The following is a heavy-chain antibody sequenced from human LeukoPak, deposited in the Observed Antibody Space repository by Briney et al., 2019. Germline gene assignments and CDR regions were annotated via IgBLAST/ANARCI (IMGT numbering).Heavy chain of an antibody. CDR2: IRYDGGET. V-gene: IGHV3-30*02. CDR1: GFTFNRRG. D-gene: IGHD7-27*01. J-gene: IGHJ4*02. CDR3: AKDGGWGTFDY. Sequence: GGSLRLSCAASGFTFNRRGMHWVRQAPGKGLEWVAFIRYDGGETFYADFVKGRFTISRDNSKNTLSLQLNTLRPEDTALYYCAKDGGWGTFDYWGQGTLVTVSS.